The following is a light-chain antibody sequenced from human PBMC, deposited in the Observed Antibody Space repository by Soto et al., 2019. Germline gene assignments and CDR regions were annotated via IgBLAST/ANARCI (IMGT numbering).Light chain of an antibody. Sequence: EVVLTQSPGTLPLSPGERATLSCRASQSVSSAYLVWYQQKPGQAPRLLIYDASTRATGIPDRCSGSGSGRDFTLTISRLVPEDFAVYYCLQYGSSPWTFGQGTKVEIK. V-gene: IGKV3-20*01. CDR2: DAS. CDR1: QSVSSAY. J-gene: IGKJ1*01. CDR3: LQYGSSPWT.